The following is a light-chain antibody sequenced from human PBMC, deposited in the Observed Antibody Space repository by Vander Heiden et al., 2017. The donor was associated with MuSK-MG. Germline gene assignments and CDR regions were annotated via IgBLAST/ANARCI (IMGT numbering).Light chain of an antibody. V-gene: IGKV3-15*01. CDR1: QSISSN. Sequence: IVMTQSPATLSVSLGERATLSCRASQSISSNLAGYQQKPGQAPRLLIFGVSTRATGIPARFSGSGSGTEFTLTISSLQSEDFAVYYCQQYNNWPYTFGQGTKLEIK. CDR2: GVS. J-gene: IGKJ2*01. CDR3: QQYNNWPYT.